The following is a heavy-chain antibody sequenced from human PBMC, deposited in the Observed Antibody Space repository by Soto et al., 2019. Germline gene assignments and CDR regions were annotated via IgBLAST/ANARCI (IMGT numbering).Heavy chain of an antibody. CDR3: ARGLGRPSHVNRGYFHLED. J-gene: IGHJ4*02. CDR1: GFTVSSNY. D-gene: IGHD3-22*01. CDR2: LYPDGRA. V-gene: IGHV3-53*01. Sequence: GRSLRLSCAASGFTVSSNYLTWVRQAPGRGLKWVSVLYPDGRAYYADSVKGRFTISTDNSKNSVYLHMSTLRAEDTAVYYCARGLGRPSHVNRGYFHLEDWGQGSVVTGAS.